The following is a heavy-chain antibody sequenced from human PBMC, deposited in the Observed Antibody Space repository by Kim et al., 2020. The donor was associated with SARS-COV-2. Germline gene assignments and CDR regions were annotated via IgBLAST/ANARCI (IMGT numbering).Heavy chain of an antibody. CDR2: INHSGST. D-gene: IGHD3-10*01. CDR3: ARGHITMVRGFFTS. V-gene: IGHV4-34*01. Sequence: SETLSLTCAVYGGSFSGYYWSWIREPPGKGLEWIGEINHSGSTNYDPSLKSRVTISVDTSKNQFSLKLSSVTAADTAVYYCARGHITMVRGFFTSWGQGTLVTVSS. J-gene: IGHJ4*02. CDR1: GGSFSGYY.